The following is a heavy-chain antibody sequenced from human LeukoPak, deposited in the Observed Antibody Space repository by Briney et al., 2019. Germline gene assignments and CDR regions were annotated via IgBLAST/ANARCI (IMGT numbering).Heavy chain of an antibody. D-gene: IGHD5-24*01. J-gene: IGHJ3*02. V-gene: IGHV3-48*04. CDR2: ISKSSDSI. CDR1: GFTFSSYS. Sequence: GGSLRLSCAASGFTFSSYSMNWVRQAPGQGLEWISYISKSSDSIYYADSVKGRFTISRDNAKNSLYLQMNSLRAEDTAVYYCARESAEINAFDIWGQGTMVTVSS. CDR3: ARESAEINAFDI.